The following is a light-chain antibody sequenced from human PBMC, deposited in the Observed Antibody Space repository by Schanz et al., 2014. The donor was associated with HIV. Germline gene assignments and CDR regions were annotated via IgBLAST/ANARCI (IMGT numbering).Light chain of an antibody. J-gene: IGLJ1*01. Sequence: QSALTQPASLSGSPGQSITISCTGTSSDVGGYKFVSWYQQHPGKAPKLLLYDVSIRVRPSGVSNRFSGSKSGNTASLTISGSRASDEPVYYPPSFTTTATVVFGTGTKLTVL. CDR1: SSDVGGYKF. CDR2: DVS. V-gene: IGLV2-14*01. CDR3: PSFTTTATVV.